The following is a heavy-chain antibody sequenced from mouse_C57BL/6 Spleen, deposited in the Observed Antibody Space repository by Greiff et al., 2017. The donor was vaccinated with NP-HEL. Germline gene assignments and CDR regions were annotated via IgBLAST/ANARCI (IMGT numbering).Heavy chain of an antibody. D-gene: IGHD1-1*01. CDR2: LDPSDSYT. J-gene: IGHJ2*01. CDR1: GYTFTSYW. CDR3: ARRRLLYFDS. V-gene: IGHV1-50*01. Sequence: QVQLQQPGAELVKPGASVKLSCKASGYTFTSYWMQWVKQRPGPGLEWIGELDPSDSYTKYNTKFTGKATLPVDTSSSTAYMQLSSLTSEDSAVYYCARRRLLYFDSWGQGTTLTVSS.